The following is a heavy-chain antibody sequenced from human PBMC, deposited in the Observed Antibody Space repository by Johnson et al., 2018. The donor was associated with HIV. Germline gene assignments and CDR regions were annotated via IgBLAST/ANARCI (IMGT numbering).Heavy chain of an antibody. CDR3: AKNPSLYYDSRGSAFDI. CDR1: GFTFDDYA. CDR2: ISWNSGSI. V-gene: IGHV3-9*01. D-gene: IGHD3-22*01. Sequence: VQVVESGGGLVQPGRSLRLSCAASGFTFDDYAMHWVRQAPGKGLEWVSGISWNSGSIGYADSVKGRFTISRDNAKNSLYLQMNSLRAEDTALYYCAKNPSLYYDSRGSAFDIWGQGTMVTVSS. J-gene: IGHJ3*02.